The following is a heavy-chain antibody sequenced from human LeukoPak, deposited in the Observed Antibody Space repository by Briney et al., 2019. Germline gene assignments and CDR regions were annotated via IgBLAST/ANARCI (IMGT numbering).Heavy chain of an antibody. CDR3: TRPMYYDYVWGSYPPAYIYYMDV. CDR2: MNPNSGNT. CDR1: GYTFTSYD. J-gene: IGHJ6*03. Sequence: ASVKVSCKASGYTFTSYDINWVRQATGQGLEWMGWMNPNSGNTGYAQKFQGRVTMTEDTSTDTAYMELSSLRSEDTAVYYCTRPMYYDYVWGSYPPAYIYYMDVWGKGTTVTVSS. D-gene: IGHD3-16*02. V-gene: IGHV1-8*01.